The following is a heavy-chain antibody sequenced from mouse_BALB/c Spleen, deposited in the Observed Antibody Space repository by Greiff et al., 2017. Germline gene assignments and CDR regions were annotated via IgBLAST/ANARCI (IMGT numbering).Heavy chain of an antibody. J-gene: IGHJ4*01. CDR2: INPYNDGT. Sequence: VQLQQSGPELVKPGASVKMSCKASGYTFTSYVMHWVKQKPGQGLEWIGYINPYNDGTKYNEKFKGKATLTSDKSSSTAYMELSSLTSEDSAVYYCARGELITTATHYYAMDYWGQGTSVTVSS. CDR1: GYTFTSYV. V-gene: IGHV1-14*01. D-gene: IGHD1-2*01. CDR3: ARGELITTATHYYAMDY.